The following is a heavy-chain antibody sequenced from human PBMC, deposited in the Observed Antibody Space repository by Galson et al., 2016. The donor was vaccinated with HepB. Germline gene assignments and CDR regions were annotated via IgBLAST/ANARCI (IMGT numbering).Heavy chain of an antibody. V-gene: IGHV3-48*02. CDR3: ARERAETVAQGVIRVHRIHYYYGMDV. D-gene: IGHD3-10*01. J-gene: IGHJ6*02. Sequence: SLRLSCAASGFYFSDYSMNWVRQAPGKGLEWLSYISANSDSTYYADSVKGRFNISRDNAKNSLYLQMNSLRDEDTAVYYCARERAETVAQGVIRVHRIHYYYGMDVWGQGTTVTASS. CDR1: GFYFSDYS. CDR2: ISANSDST.